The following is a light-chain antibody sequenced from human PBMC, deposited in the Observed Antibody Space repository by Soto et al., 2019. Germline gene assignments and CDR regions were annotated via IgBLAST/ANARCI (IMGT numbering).Light chain of an antibody. CDR3: CSFAGSYSYV. J-gene: IGLJ1*01. CDR2: DVT. V-gene: IGLV2-11*01. Sequence: QSALTQPRSVSASPGQSVTIFCSGTSSDVGRYDYVSWYQQHPGKAPKLIVYDVTERPSGVPDRFSGSKSGNTASLTISGLQAEDEADYSCCSFAGSYSYVFGTATKLTVL. CDR1: SSDVGRYDY.